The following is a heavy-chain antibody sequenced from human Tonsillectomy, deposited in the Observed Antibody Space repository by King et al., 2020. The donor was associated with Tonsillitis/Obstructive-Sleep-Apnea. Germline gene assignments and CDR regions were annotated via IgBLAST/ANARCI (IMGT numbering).Heavy chain of an antibody. CDR3: ARAQHRYYYDCSGYDAFDI. Sequence: DVQLVESGGGLVQTGGSLRLSCEASGFTFSSYEMNWVRQAPGKGLEWVSYISSSGSTIYYADSAKGRFTISRDNAKNSLYLQMNSLRAEDTAVYYCARAQHRYYYDCSGYDAFDIWGQGTMVTVSS. CDR1: GFTFSSYE. J-gene: IGHJ3*02. CDR2: ISSSGSTI. V-gene: IGHV3-48*03. D-gene: IGHD3-22*01.